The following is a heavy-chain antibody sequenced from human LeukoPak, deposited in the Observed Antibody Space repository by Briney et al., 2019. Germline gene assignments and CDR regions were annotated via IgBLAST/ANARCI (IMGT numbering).Heavy chain of an antibody. CDR2: IYTSGST. CDR3: ARESLGPPYYFDY. V-gene: IGHV4-61*02. CDR1: GASISSGTDY. J-gene: IGHJ4*02. Sequence: PSETLSLTCNVSGASISSGTDYWSWIRQHAGKELEWIGRIYTSGSTKYNPSLKSRVTISIDTSKNQFSLKLTSVTAADTAVYYCARESLGPPYYFDYWGQGTLVTVSS. D-gene: IGHD1-26*01.